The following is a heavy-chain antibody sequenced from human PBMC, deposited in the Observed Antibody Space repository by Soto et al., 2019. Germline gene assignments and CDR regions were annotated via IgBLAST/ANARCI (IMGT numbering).Heavy chain of an antibody. D-gene: IGHD3-9*01. V-gene: IGHV3-30*18. CDR1: GFTFSTYA. CDR2: ISYDGSNK. Sequence: QVQLVESGGGVVQPGRSLRLSCAASGFTFSTYAMHWVRQAPGNGLEWVAVISYDGSNKYYADSVKGRFTISRDNSKNTLYLQMNSLRPEDTAVYYCVKGGDIFTGYAYWYFDLWGRGTLVTVSS. J-gene: IGHJ2*01. CDR3: VKGGDIFTGYAYWYFDL.